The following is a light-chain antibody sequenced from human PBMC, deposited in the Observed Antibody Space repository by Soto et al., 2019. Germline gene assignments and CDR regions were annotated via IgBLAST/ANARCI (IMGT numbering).Light chain of an antibody. CDR3: QSYDSSLSVV. Sequence: QSVLTQPPSVSGAPGQRVTISCTGSSSNIGAGHDVHWYQQLPGTAPKLLIYGNNNRPSGVPDRFSGSKSGTSASLAITGLQAEDEADYYCQSYDSSLSVVFGGGTKLTVL. CDR1: SSNIGAGHD. V-gene: IGLV1-40*01. CDR2: GNN. J-gene: IGLJ2*01.